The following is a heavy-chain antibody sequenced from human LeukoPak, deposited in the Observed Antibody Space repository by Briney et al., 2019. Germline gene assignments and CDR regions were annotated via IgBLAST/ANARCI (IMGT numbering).Heavy chain of an antibody. CDR1: GLTFSSYA. J-gene: IGHJ4*02. CDR3: AKSFLAVAGTREVFFDY. CDR2: ISGSGGST. D-gene: IGHD6-19*01. Sequence: PGGSLRLSCAASGLTFSSYAMSWVRQAPGKGLEWVSAISGSGGSTYYADSVKGRFTISRDNSKNTLYLQMNSLRAEDTAVYYCAKSFLAVAGTREVFFDYWGQGTLVTVSS. V-gene: IGHV3-23*01.